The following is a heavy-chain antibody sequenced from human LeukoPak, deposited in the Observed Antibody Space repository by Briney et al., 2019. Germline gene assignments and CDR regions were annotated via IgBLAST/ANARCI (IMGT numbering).Heavy chain of an antibody. D-gene: IGHD3-10*01. CDR1: GGSFSGYY. J-gene: IGHJ5*02. V-gene: IGHV4-34*01. CDR3: ARHKGLRRYYGSGSYPTPNWFDP. Sequence: TSETLSLTCAVYGGSFSGYYWSWIRQPPGKGLEWIGEINHSGSTNYNPSLKSRVTISVDTSKNQFSLKLSSVTAADTAVYYCARHKGLRRYYGSGSYPTPNWFDPWGQGTLVTVSS. CDR2: INHSGST.